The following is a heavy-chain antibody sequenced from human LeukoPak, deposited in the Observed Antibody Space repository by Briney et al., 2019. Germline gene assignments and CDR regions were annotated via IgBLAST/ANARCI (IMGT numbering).Heavy chain of an antibody. J-gene: IGHJ4*02. CDR1: GGSISSGSYY. D-gene: IGHD3-3*01. CDR2: IYTSGST. V-gene: IGHV4-61*02. CDR3: AREGITIFGEHFDY. Sequence: SETLSLTCTVSGGSISSGSYYWSWIRQPAGKGLEWIGRIYTSGSTSYNPSLKSRVTISVDTSKNQFSLKLSSVTAADTAVYYCAREGITIFGEHFDYWGQGTLVTVSS.